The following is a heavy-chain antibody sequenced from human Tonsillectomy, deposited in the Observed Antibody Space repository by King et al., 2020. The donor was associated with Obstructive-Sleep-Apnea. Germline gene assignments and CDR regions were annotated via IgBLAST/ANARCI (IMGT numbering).Heavy chain of an antibody. Sequence: VQLVESGGGLVQPGGSLRLSCAASGFTFSGYNMNWVRQAPGKGLGWVSYISSSSSTIYYADSVKGRFTISRDNAKNSLYLQMNSLRAEDTAVYYCARDLVPDAFDIWGQGTMVTVSS. D-gene: IGHD6-13*01. CDR1: GFTFSGYN. CDR3: ARDLVPDAFDI. J-gene: IGHJ3*02. CDR2: ISSSSSTI. V-gene: IGHV3-48*04.